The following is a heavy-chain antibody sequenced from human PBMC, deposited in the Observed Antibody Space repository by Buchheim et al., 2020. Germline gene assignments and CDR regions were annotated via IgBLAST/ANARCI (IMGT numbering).Heavy chain of an antibody. CDR3: ARGLTYGDYEPGN. CDR1: GGSMSRYY. Sequence: QVQLQESGPGLVKPSETLSLTCTVSGGSMSRYYWSWMRQSPGKGLEWIGYIFYSGSTNYNPALKSRVTISVDMSNNQLSLKLNSVTAADTAVYYCARGLTYGDYEPGNWGQGTL. J-gene: IGHJ4*02. D-gene: IGHD4-17*01. V-gene: IGHV4-59*12. CDR2: IFYSGST.